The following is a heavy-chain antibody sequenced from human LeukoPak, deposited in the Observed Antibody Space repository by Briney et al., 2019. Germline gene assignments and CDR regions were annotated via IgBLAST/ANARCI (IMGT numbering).Heavy chain of an antibody. CDR1: GFTFSSYS. Sequence: GGSLRLSCAASGFTFSSYSMSWVRQAPGKGLEWVSSISSSSSYIYYADSVKGRFTISRDNAKNSLYLQMNSLRAEDTAVYYCARDLPYDSSGALGYWGQGTLVTVSS. CDR2: ISSSSSYI. J-gene: IGHJ4*02. D-gene: IGHD3-22*01. CDR3: ARDLPYDSSGALGY. V-gene: IGHV3-21*01.